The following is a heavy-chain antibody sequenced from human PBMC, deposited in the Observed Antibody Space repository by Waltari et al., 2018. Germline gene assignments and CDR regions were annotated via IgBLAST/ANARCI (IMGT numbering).Heavy chain of an antibody. CDR1: GFTVRSKC. J-gene: IGHJ3*02. V-gene: IGHV3-53*01. CDR3: ALAVAFSHDAFDI. D-gene: IGHD6-19*01. CDR2: IYSGGST. Sequence: EVQLVESGGGLIQPGGSLRLSCVASGFTVRSKCMSWVRQAPGKGLEWVSVIYSGGSTYYADSVKGRFTISRDNSKNTLYLQMNSLRAEDTAVYYCALAVAFSHDAFDIWGQGTMVTVSS.